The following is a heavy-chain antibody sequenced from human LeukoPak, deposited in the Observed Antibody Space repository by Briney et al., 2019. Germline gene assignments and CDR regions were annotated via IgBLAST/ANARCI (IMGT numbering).Heavy chain of an antibody. CDR3: ARDYSFDY. J-gene: IGHJ4*02. CDR2: ISAYNGGT. V-gene: IGHV1-18*01. D-gene: IGHD2-21*01. Sequence: ASVKVSCKASGYTFTSYGISRVRQAPGQGLEWMGWISAYNGGTHYAQKFQGRVTMTRDTSISTAYMELSRLRSDDTAVYYCARDYSFDYWGQGTLVTVSS. CDR1: GYTFTSYG.